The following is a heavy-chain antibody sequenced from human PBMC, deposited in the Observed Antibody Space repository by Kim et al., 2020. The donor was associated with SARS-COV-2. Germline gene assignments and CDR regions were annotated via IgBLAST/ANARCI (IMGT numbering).Heavy chain of an antibody. CDR1: GFSLSTSGMC. J-gene: IGHJ6*02. Sequence: SGPTLVNPTQTLTLTCTFSGFSLSTSGMCVSWIRQPPGKALEWLALIDWDDDKYYSTSLKTRLTISKDTSKNQVVLTMTNIDPVDTATYYCARIRYDILTGVYYGMDVWGQGTTVTVSS. CDR2: IDWDDDK. D-gene: IGHD3-9*01. CDR3: ARIRYDILTGVYYGMDV. V-gene: IGHV2-70*01.